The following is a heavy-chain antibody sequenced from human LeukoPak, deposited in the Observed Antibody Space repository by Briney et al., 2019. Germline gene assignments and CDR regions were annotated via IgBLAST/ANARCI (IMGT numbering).Heavy chain of an antibody. CDR3: ASILADTAMIKFDY. J-gene: IGHJ4*02. V-gene: IGHV4-34*01. CDR2: INHSGYT. D-gene: IGHD5-18*01. CDR1: GGSFSGYY. Sequence: PSETLSLTCAVYGGSFSGYYWSWIRQPPGKGLEWIGEINHSGYTNYNPSLKSRVTISVDTSKNQFSLKLSSVTAADTAVYYCASILADTAMIKFDYWGQGTLVTVSS.